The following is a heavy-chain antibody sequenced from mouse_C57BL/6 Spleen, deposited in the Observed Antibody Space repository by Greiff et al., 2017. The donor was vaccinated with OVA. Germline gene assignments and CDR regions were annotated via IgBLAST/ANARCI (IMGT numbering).Heavy chain of an antibody. CDR3: TRWGAGTGYFDY. CDR1: GYTFTSYW. D-gene: IGHD4-1*01. CDR2: IYPGNSDT. Sequence: VQLQQSGTVLARPGASVKMSCKTSGYTFTSYWMHWVKQRPGQGLEWIGAIYPGNSDTSYNQKFKGKAKLTAVTSASTTYMELSSLTNEDSAVYYCTRWGAGTGYFDYWGQGTTLTVSS. J-gene: IGHJ2*01. V-gene: IGHV1-5*01.